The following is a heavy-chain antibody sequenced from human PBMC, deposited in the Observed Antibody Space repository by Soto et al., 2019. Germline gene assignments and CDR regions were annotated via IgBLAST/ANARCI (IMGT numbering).Heavy chain of an antibody. V-gene: IGHV4-4*02. CDR2: IYRTGST. Sequence: KASETLSLTCAVSGGSFTSNNWWTWARQPPGQGLEWIGEIYRTGSTNYNPSLKSRVTISLDKSENQFSLKVTSLTAADTAVYYCASRDPGTSVDYWGQGXLVTVYS. J-gene: IGHJ4*02. CDR1: GGSFTSNNW. D-gene: IGHD1-7*01. CDR3: ASRDPGTSVDY.